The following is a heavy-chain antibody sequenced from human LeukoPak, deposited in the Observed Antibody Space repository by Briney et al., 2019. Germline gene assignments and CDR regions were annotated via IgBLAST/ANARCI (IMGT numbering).Heavy chain of an antibody. Sequence: SDTLSLTCIVCGGSIRSSSYYWGWIRQPPGKGLEWIGSIYYSGNTYYNPSLKSRVTISVDTSKNEFSLKLSSVTAADTAVYYCARHTKVGSKPDAFDIWGQGTMVTVSS. J-gene: IGHJ3*02. CDR3: ARHTKVGSKPDAFDI. D-gene: IGHD1-26*01. CDR2: IYYSGNT. CDR1: GGSIRSSSYY. V-gene: IGHV4-39*01.